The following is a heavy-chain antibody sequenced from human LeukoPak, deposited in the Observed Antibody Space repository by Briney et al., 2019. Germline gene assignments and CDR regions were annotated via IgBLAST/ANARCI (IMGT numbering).Heavy chain of an antibody. CDR1: GFTFSDYY. V-gene: IGHV3-11*01. CDR3: ARSIGAGNSVYFDY. D-gene: IGHD4-23*01. Sequence: GGPLRLSCAASGFTFSDYYMSWIRQAPGKGLEWVSYIGSSGNTIYYADSVKGRFTISRDNAKNSLYLQMNSLRAEDTAVYYCARSIGAGNSVYFDYWGQGTLVTVSS. CDR2: IGSSGNTI. J-gene: IGHJ4*02.